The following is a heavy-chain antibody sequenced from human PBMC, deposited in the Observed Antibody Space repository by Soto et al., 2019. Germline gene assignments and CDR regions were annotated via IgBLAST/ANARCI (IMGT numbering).Heavy chain of an antibody. Sequence: QVQLVESGGGVVQPGRSLRLSCAASGFTFSSYGMHWVRQAPGKGLEWVAVIWYDGSNKYYADSVKGRFTISRDNSRNRLYVQMNRLAGEDTAVYYCARVGGCKDGDTVGCYWFDPWGQGTLVTVSS. CDR1: GFTFSSYG. D-gene: IGHD1-26*01. V-gene: IGHV3-33*01. CDR2: IWYDGSNK. J-gene: IGHJ5*02. CDR3: ARVGGCKDGDTVGCYWFDP.